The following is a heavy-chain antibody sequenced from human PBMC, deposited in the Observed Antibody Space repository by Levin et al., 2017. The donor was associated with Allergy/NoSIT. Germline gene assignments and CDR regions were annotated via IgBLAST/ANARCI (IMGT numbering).Heavy chain of an antibody. Sequence: SETLSLTCTVSGGSISSYYWSWIRQPPGKGLEWIGYIYYSGSTNYNPSLKSRVTISVDTSKNQFSLKLSSVTAADTAVYYCARQTYDYKNDYWGQGTLVTVSS. V-gene: IGHV4-59*08. CDR2: IYYSGST. D-gene: IGHD3-16*01. CDR1: GGSISSYY. CDR3: ARQTYDYKNDY. J-gene: IGHJ4*02.